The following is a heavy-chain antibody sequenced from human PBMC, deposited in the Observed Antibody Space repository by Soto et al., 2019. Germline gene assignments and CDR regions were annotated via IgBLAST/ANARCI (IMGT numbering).Heavy chain of an antibody. CDR1: GFTFSSYS. D-gene: IGHD6-19*01. V-gene: IGHV3-21*01. J-gene: IGHJ4*02. Sequence: GGSLRLSCAASGFTFSSYSMNWVRQAPGKGLEWVSSISSSSSHIYYADSVKGRFTISRDNAKNSLYLQMNSLRAEDTAMYYCARESDVYSSGWSTLMDYWGQGTLVTVSS. CDR2: ISSSSSHI. CDR3: ARESDVYSSGWSTLMDY.